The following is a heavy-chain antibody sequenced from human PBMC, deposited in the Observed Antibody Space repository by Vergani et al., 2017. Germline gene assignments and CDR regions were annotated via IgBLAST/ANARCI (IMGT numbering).Heavy chain of an antibody. V-gene: IGHV4-59*11. CDR2: IHYSENT. J-gene: IGHJ5*02. Sequence: QVQLQESGPGLVKPSQTLSLTCSVSFDSIRNLYCNWIRQPPGKGLEWIGSIHYSENTNYKPSLNTRVTISVDTSKNQFSLTLTSVTAADTAVYYCASDTHSGQRADRWGQGILVTVTS. CDR1: FDSIRNLY. D-gene: IGHD6-19*01. CDR3: ASDTHSGQRADR.